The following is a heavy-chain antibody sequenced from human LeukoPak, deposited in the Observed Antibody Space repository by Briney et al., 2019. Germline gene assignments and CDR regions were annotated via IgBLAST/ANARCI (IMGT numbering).Heavy chain of an antibody. D-gene: IGHD4-17*01. CDR1: GFTFSSYS. CDR2: ISSSSSTI. J-gene: IGHJ4*02. V-gene: IGHV3-48*01. CDR3: ARGDLAYGDYGGYFDY. Sequence: GGSLRLSCAASGFTFSSYSMNWVRQAPGKGLEWVSYISSSSSTIYYADSVKGRFTISRDNAKNSLYLQMNSLRAEDTAVYYCARGDLAYGDYGGYFDYWGQGTLVTVPS.